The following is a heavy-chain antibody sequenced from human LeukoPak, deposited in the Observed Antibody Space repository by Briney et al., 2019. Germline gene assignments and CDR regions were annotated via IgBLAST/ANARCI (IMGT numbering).Heavy chain of an antibody. CDR1: GYTFTTYY. CDR2: IYCSDGST. V-gene: IGHV1-46*01. J-gene: IGHJ4*02. CDR3: ARDWELTY. D-gene: IGHD1-7*01. Sequence: ASVKVSCKTSGYTFTTYYIHWVRQAPGQGLEWMGSIYCSDGSTIYGQKFQGRGTITRDTSTSTVYMDLSGLRSEDTAVYYCARDWELTYWGQGTLVTVSS.